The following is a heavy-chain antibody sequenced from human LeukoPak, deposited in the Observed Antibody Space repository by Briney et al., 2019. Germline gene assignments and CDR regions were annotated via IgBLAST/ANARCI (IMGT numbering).Heavy chain of an antibody. V-gene: IGHV5-51*01. D-gene: IGHD6-19*01. J-gene: IGHJ4*02. CDR1: GYSFTSYW. Sequence: GESLKISCKGSGYSFTSYWIGWVRQMPGKGLEWMGIIYPGDSDTRYSPSFQGQVTISADKSISTAYLRWSSLKASDTAMYYCARGELSSGWYEGYYFDYWGQGTLVTVSS. CDR3: ARGELSSGWYEGYYFDY. CDR2: IYPGDSDT.